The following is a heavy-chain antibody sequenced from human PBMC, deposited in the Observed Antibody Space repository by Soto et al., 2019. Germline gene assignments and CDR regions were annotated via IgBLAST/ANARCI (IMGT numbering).Heavy chain of an antibody. V-gene: IGHV3-30*18. CDR2: ISHDGSNE. J-gene: IGHJ4*02. Sequence: GGSLRLSCAASGFTFSSYGMHWVRQAPGKGLEWVALISHDGSNEYYVDTEKGRFTISRDNSKNTLFLQMNSLRPEDTAVYYCAKEPRTPGYFDSWGQGTKVTVSS. CDR3: AKEPRTPGYFDS. D-gene: IGHD2-15*01. CDR1: GFTFSSYG.